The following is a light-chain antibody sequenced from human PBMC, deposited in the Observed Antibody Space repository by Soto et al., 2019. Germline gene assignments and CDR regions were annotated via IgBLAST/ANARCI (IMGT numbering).Light chain of an antibody. CDR2: AAS. CDR1: QSISSY. Sequence: DIQMTQSPSSLSASVGDRVTITCRASQSISSYLNWYQQKPGKAPKLLIYAASSLQSGVPSRFSGSGSGTDFTLTISSLXPEDFATYYCQQSYSTPIYTFGQGTKVDIK. CDR3: QQSYSTPIYT. J-gene: IGKJ2*01. V-gene: IGKV1-39*01.